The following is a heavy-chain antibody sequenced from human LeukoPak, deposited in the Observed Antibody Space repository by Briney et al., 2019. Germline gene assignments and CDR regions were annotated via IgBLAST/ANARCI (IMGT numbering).Heavy chain of an antibody. CDR3: AKMRPLVGSTAFDY. CDR2: ISGDTKNT. Sequence: GGSLRLSCAASAFTFSSYAMSWVRQAPGKGLGWVSVISGDTKNTYYADSVRGRFAISRDNSRNTLYLQMNSLRVEDTAVYYCAKMRPLVGSTAFDYWGQGTLVTVSS. CDR1: AFTFSSYA. D-gene: IGHD1-26*01. V-gene: IGHV3-23*01. J-gene: IGHJ4*02.